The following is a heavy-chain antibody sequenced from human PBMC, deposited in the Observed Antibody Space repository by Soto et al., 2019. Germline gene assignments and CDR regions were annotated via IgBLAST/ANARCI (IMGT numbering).Heavy chain of an antibody. V-gene: IGHV3-23*01. D-gene: IGHD6-19*01. CDR1: GFTFSNDA. Sequence: EVQLLESGGGLVQPGGSLRLSCAASGFTFSNDAMNWVRQAPGKGLEWVSGISGSGGSTKYADSVKGRFTISRDNSKNTLYLQMNSLRAEDTAVYYCAKYLSDWYMGNFDYWGQGTLVTVSS. J-gene: IGHJ4*02. CDR2: ISGSGGST. CDR3: AKYLSDWYMGNFDY.